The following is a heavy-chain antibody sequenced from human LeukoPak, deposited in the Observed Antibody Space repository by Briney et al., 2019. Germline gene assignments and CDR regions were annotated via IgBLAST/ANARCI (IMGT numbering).Heavy chain of an antibody. CDR3: ARDSRYSSGPEYFQH. J-gene: IGHJ1*01. CDR1: GGSFSSYY. V-gene: IGHV4-59*01. Sequence: PSETLSLTCTVSGGSFSSYYWSWIRQPPGKGLEWIGYIYYSGSTNYNPSLKSRVTISVDTSKNQFSLKLSSVTAADTAVYCCARDSRYSSGPEYFQHWGQGTLVTVSS. D-gene: IGHD6-19*01. CDR2: IYYSGST.